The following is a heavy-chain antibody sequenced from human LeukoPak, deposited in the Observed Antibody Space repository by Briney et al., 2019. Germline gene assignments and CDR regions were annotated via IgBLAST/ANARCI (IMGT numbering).Heavy chain of an antibody. J-gene: IGHJ3*02. CDR1: GFTVSSNY. CDR3: ASDSSGYGADAFDI. D-gene: IGHD3-22*01. Sequence: GGSLRLSCAASGFTVSSNYMSWVRQAPGKGLEWVSVIYSGGSTYYADSVKGRFTISSDNSKNTLYLQMNSLRAEDTAVYYCASDSSGYGADAFDIWGQGTMVTVSS. V-gene: IGHV3-53*01. CDR2: IYSGGST.